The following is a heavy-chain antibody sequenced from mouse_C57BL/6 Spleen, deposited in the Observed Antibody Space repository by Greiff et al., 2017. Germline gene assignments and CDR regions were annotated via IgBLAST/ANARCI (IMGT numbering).Heavy chain of an antibody. Sequence: QVQLKQSGAELMKPGASVKLSCKATGYTFTGYWIEWVKQRPGHGLEWIGEILPGRGSTNYTEKFKGKATFTADTSSNTAYMQLSSLTTEDSAIYYCARRGGNYWGQGTTRTVSS. CDR1: GYTFTGYW. V-gene: IGHV1-9*01. J-gene: IGHJ2*01. CDR3: ARRGGNY. CDR2: ILPGRGST.